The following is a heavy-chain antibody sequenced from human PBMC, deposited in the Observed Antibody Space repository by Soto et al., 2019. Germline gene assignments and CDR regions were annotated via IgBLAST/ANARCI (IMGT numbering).Heavy chain of an antibody. V-gene: IGHV3-23*01. Sequence: PGESLKISCADSGFSFSTYSMSWVRQTPGKGLEWVSAITATGDRTYYADSVTGRFTISRDNSKKTHYLQMTSLRAEDTAIYYCETMNGYFEYWGQGTPVTVSS. J-gene: IGHJ4*02. CDR3: ETMNGYFEY. CDR2: ITATGDRT. CDR1: GFSFSTYS. D-gene: IGHD3-22*01.